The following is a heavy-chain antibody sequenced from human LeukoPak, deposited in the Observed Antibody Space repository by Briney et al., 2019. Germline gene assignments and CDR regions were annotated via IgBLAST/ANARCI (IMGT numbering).Heavy chain of an antibody. D-gene: IGHD4-17*01. CDR1: GGSISSGGYY. CDR2: IYTSGST. J-gene: IGHJ6*02. V-gene: IGHV4-31*03. CDR3: ARVSYGDYGADYGMDV. Sequence: SQTLSLTCTVSGGSISSGGYYWSWIRQHPGKGLEWIGYIYTSGSTNYNPSLKSRVTMSVDTSKNQFSLKLSSVTAADTAVYYCARVSYGDYGADYGMDVWGQGTTVTVSS.